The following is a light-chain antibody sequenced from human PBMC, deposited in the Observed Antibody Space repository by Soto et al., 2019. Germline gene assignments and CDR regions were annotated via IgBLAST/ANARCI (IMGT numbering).Light chain of an antibody. CDR1: QGISHY. J-gene: IGKJ3*01. CDR3: QQVNSSPFT. CDR2: AAS. Sequence: DIQLTQSPSFLSASIGDRVTITCRASQGISHYLAWYQQKPGKAPKLLIFAASTLQSGVPSRFSGSGSGTEFTLTSSSRQPEDFATYWCQQVNSSPFTFGPGTKVDIK. V-gene: IGKV1-9*01.